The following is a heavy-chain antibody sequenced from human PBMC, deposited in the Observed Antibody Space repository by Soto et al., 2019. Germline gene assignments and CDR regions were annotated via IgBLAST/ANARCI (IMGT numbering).Heavy chain of an antibody. J-gene: IGHJ4*02. CDR3: ARGHYDSSGYYLSGDS. D-gene: IGHD3-22*01. Sequence: SETLSLTCSVSGGSISSNNWWSWVRQPPGKGLEWIGEIYHSGYTNYNPSLKSRVTISLDKSKNQFSLNLTSVSAADTAVYHCARGHYDSSGYYLSGDSWGQGTLVTVSS. CDR1: GGSISSNNW. V-gene: IGHV4-4*02. CDR2: IYHSGYT.